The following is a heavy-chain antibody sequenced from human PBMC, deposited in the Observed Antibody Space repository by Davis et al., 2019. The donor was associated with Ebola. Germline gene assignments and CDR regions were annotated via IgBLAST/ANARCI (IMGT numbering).Heavy chain of an antibody. CDR1: GFTFSDYY. D-gene: IGHD2-15*01. J-gene: IGHJ4*02. Sequence: GGSLRLSCAASGFTFSDYYMSWIRQAPGKGLEWVSYISSSGSTIYYADSVKGRFTISRDNSKNTLYLQMNSLRAEDTAVYYCVSGCSGGSCYGLGYWGQGTLVTVSS. CDR2: ISSSGSTI. CDR3: VSGCSGGSCYGLGY. V-gene: IGHV3-11*04.